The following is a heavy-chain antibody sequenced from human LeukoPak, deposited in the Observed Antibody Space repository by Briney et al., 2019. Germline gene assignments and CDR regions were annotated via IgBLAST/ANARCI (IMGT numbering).Heavy chain of an antibody. D-gene: IGHD2-2*01. CDR2: INHSGST. CDR3: ARGNSSTSCHHFDY. J-gene: IGHJ4*02. CDR1: GGSFSGYY. Sequence: SETLSLTCAVYGGSFSGYYWSWIRQPPGKGLEWIGEINHSGSTNYNPSLKSRVTISVDTSKNQFSLKPSSVTAADTAVYYCARGNSSTSCHHFDYWGQGTLVTVSS. V-gene: IGHV4-34*01.